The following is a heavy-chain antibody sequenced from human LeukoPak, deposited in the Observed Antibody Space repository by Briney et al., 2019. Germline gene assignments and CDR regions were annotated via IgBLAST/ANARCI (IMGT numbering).Heavy chain of an antibody. D-gene: IGHD6-13*01. V-gene: IGHV4-59*01. J-gene: IGHJ4*02. CDR3: ARDPGSSWYRFDY. Sequence: SETLSLTCTVSGGSISSYYWSWIRQPPGKGLEWIGYIYYSGSTNYNPSLKSRVTISVDTSKNQFSLKLSSVTAADTAVCYCARDPGSSWYRFDYWGQGTLVTVSS. CDR1: GGSISSYY. CDR2: IYYSGST.